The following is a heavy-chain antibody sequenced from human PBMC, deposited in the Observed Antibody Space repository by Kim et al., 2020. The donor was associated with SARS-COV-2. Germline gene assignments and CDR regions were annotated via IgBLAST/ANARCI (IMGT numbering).Heavy chain of an antibody. J-gene: IGHJ5*02. CDR1: GYTFTSYG. D-gene: IGHD2-2*01. V-gene: IGHV1-18*04. Sequence: ASVKVSCKASGYTFTSYGISWVRQAPGQGLEWMGWISAYNGNTNYAQKLQGRVTMTTDTSTSTAYMELRSLRSDDTAVYYCAREMGPAADQQSGWFDPWGQGTLVTVSS. CDR2: ISAYNGNT. CDR3: AREMGPAADQQSGWFDP.